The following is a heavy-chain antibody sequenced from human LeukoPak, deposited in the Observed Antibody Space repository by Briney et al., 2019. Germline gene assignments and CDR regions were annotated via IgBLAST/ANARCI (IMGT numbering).Heavy chain of an antibody. J-gene: IGHJ5*02. D-gene: IGHD4-11*01. Sequence: SVTVSCKASGGTFSSYAISWVRQAPGQGLEWMGGIIPIFGTANYAQKFQGRVTVTTDESTTKAYMELSSLRSEDTAVYYCARGGVTTIWFDPWGQGTLVTVSS. CDR2: IIPIFGTA. CDR1: GGTFSSYA. CDR3: ARGGVTTIWFDP. V-gene: IGHV1-69*05.